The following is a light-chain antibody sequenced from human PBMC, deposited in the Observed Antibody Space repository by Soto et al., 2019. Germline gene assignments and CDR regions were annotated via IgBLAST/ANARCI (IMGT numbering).Light chain of an antibody. CDR1: QGISSY. CDR3: QQYYSYPLT. CDR2: AAS. J-gene: IGKJ4*01. Sequence: AIRMTQSPSSLSASTGDRVTITCRASQGISSYLAWYHQKPGKAPKLMIYAASTLQSGVPSRFSGSGSGTDFTLTISCLQSEDFATYCCQQYYSYPLTFGGGTKVDIK. V-gene: IGKV1-8*01.